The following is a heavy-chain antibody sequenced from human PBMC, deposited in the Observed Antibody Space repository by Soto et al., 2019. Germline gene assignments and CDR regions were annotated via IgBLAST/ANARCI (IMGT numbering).Heavy chain of an antibody. CDR1: GYTFTNYG. V-gene: IGHV1-18*03. CDR2: INANNGNT. J-gene: IGHJ4*02. Sequence: QVQLVQSGAEVKKPGASVKVSCRASGYTFTNYGISWVRQAPGQGLEWMGWINANNGNTNYAQTLQGRVTMTTDTSTSTAYMELRSLRSDDMAVYYCARDTMTGYLQFDYWGQGTLVTVSS. D-gene: IGHD3-9*01. CDR3: ARDTMTGYLQFDY.